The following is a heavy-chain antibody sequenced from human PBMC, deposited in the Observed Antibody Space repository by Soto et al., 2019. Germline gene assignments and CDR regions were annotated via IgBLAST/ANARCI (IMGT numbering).Heavy chain of an antibody. J-gene: IGHJ5*02. D-gene: IGHD1-1*01. CDR2: VHYSGNS. V-gene: IGHV4-39*01. Sequence: SESLSLTCSVSRGSVTNYYWAWIRQPPGKGLEWIGSVHYSGNSYYNPSLESRVIISVDTSNNQFFLEMTTMTAADTAMYYCARSLSTSGIAWGKVTLFTVAS. CDR1: RGSVTNYY. CDR3: ARSLSTSGIA.